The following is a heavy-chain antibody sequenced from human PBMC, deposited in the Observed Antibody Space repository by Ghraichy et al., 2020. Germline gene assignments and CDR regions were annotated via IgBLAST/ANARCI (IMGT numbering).Heavy chain of an antibody. D-gene: IGHD6-13*01. CDR2: IWYDGSNK. Sequence: GGSLRLSCAASGFTFSNYGMHWVRQAPGKGLEWVAVIWYDGSNKYYADSVKGRFTISRDNSKNTLYLQMNSLRAEDTAVYYCARRGAAAHLWYFDYWAREPWSPSPQ. V-gene: IGHV3-33*01. J-gene: IGHJ4*02. CDR3: ARRGAAAHLWYFDY. CDR1: GFTFSNYG.